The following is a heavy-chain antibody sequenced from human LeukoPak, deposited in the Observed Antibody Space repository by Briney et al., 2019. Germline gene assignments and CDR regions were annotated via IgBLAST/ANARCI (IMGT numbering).Heavy chain of an antibody. V-gene: IGHV3-21*01. D-gene: IGHD1-26*01. J-gene: IGHJ4*02. CDR1: GFTFSSYS. Sequence: GSLRLSCAASGFTFSSYSMNWVRQGPGKGLELVSSISSSSSYIYYADSVKGRFTISRDNAKNSLYLQMNSLRAEDTAVYYCARVGGSYYHLDYWGQGTLVTVSS. CDR3: ARVGGSYYHLDY. CDR2: ISSSSSYI.